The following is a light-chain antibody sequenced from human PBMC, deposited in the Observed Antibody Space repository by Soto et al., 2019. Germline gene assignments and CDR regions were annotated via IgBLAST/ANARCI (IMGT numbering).Light chain of an antibody. J-gene: IGKJ5*01. CDR2: AAS. Sequence: DIQLTQSPSFLSASVGDIVTITCRASQDISSCLAWYQQKPGEAPKFLIDAASTLRGGVPSRFSGRGSGTEFTLTSSRLPHEDFATYYCQGLNDYPITFGQGKRLEIK. CDR1: QDISSC. CDR3: QGLNDYPIT. V-gene: IGKV1-9*01.